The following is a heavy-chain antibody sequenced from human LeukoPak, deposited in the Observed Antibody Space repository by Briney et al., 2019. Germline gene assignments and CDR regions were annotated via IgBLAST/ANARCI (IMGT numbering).Heavy chain of an antibody. CDR1: GFTFSSYE. D-gene: IGHD2-15*01. Sequence: GGSLRLSCAASGFTFSSYEMNWVRQAPGKGLEWVSYISGRGTTIYYAGSVKGRFTISRDNAKNSLYLHVNSLRAEDTAVYYCARSYLESNGRIDAFDIWGQGTMVTVSS. CDR3: ARSYLESNGRIDAFDI. V-gene: IGHV3-48*03. J-gene: IGHJ3*02. CDR2: ISGRGTTI.